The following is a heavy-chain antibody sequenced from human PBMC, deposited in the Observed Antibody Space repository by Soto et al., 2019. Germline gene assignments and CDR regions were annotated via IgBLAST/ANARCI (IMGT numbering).Heavy chain of an antibody. Sequence: SETLSLTCTVSGGSISSSSYYWGWIRQHPGKGLEWIGSIYYSGSTYYNPSLKSRVTISVDTSKNQFSLKLSSVTAADTAVYYCARHKRDWNDGNYYYYMDVWGKGTTVT. CDR1: GGSISSSSYY. J-gene: IGHJ6*03. D-gene: IGHD1-1*01. V-gene: IGHV4-39*01. CDR2: IYYSGST. CDR3: ARHKRDWNDGNYYYYMDV.